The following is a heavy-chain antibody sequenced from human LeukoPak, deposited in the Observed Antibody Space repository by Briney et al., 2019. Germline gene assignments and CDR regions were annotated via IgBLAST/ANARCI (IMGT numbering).Heavy chain of an antibody. CDR1: GFTFNNYA. J-gene: IGHJ4*02. V-gene: IGHV3-7*03. CDR3: ARDGPAAGLYLDY. Sequence: GGSLRLSCAASGFTFNNYAMSWVRQAPGKGLEWVANINQDGSEKYYVDSVKGRFTISRDNAKNSLYLQMNSLRVEDTAVYYCARDGPAAGLYLDYWGQGILVTVSS. CDR2: INQDGSEK. D-gene: IGHD6-13*01.